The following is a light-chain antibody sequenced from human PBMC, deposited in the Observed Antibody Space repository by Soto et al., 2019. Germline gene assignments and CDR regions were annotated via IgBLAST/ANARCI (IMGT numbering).Light chain of an antibody. CDR3: QQRANWPLT. CDR1: QSVINY. CDR2: DTS. Sequence: EIVLTQSPATLSLSPGERATLSCRASQSVINYLAWYQQKPGQAPRLLIYDTSNRATGIPARFGGSGSGTDFTLIISSLEPEDFAVYYCQQRANWPLTFGGGTKVEIK. V-gene: IGKV3-11*01. J-gene: IGKJ4*01.